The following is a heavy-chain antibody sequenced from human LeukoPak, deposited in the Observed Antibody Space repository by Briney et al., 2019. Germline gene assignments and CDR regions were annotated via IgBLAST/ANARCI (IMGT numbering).Heavy chain of an antibody. CDR3: ARDRGAIRY. J-gene: IGHJ4*02. V-gene: IGHV4-59*01. D-gene: IGHD2-2*02. CDR1: GGSISSYY. CDR2: IYYSGST. Sequence: SETLSLACTVSGGSISSYYWNWIRQPPGKGLEWIGYIYYSGSTNYNPSLKSRVTISVDTSKNQFSLKLSSVSAADTAVYYCARDRGAIRYWGQGTLVTVSS.